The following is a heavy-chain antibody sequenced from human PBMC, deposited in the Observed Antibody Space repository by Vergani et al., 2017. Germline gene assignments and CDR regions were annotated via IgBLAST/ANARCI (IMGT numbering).Heavy chain of an antibody. J-gene: IGHJ4*02. V-gene: IGHV4-34*01. CDR1: GGSFSGYY. CDR3: ARGRIAAKYDSSGYYYEGNYFDY. D-gene: IGHD3-22*01. Sequence: QVQLQQWGAGLLKPSETLSLTCAVYGGSFSGYYWSWIRQPPGKGLEWIGDINHSGSTNYNPSLKSRVTISVDTSKNQFSLKLSSVTAADTAVYYCARGRIAAKYDSSGYYYEGNYFDYWGQGTLVTVSS. CDR2: INHSGST.